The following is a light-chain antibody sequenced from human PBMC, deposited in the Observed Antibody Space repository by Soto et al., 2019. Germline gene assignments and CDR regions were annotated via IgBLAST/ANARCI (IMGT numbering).Light chain of an antibody. J-gene: IGLJ2*01. V-gene: IGLV2-11*01. CDR3: CSYAASYTLV. CDR1: SSDVGGYNS. Sequence: QSALAQPRSVSGSPGQSVTISCSGTSSDVGGYNSVSWYQQFPGKAPKLMIYDVTKRPSGVPDRFSGSKSGNTASLTISGPQAEDEADYYCCSYAASYTLVFGGGTKLTVL. CDR2: DVT.